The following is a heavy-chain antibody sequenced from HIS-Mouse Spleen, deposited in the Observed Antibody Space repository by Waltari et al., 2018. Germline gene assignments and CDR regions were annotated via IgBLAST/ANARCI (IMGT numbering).Heavy chain of an antibody. J-gene: IGHJ4*02. V-gene: IGHV4-34*01. D-gene: IGHD6-6*01. CDR3: ARGEYSSSSFDY. Sequence: QVQLQQWGAGLLKPSETLSLTCAVSGGSFSGYYCSWIRQPPGKGLEWIGEITHSGSTKYNPSLKSRVTISVDTSKNQFSLKLSSVTAADTAVYYCARGEYSSSSFDYWGQGTLVTVSS. CDR2: ITHSGST. CDR1: GGSFSGYY.